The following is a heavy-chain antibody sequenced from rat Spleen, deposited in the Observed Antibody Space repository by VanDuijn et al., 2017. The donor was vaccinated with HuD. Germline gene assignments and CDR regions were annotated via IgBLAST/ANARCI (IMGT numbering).Heavy chain of an antibody. CDR2: ISYDGTAT. Sequence: EVQLVESGGGLVQPGRSMKLSCAASGLSFSNYYMAWVRQAPTKGLEWVASISYDGTATYYRDSVKGRFTLSRDNAKSTLYLQMDSLRSEDTATYYCARQWDYWGQGVMVTVSS. J-gene: IGHJ2*01. V-gene: IGHV5-25*01. CDR1: GLSFSNYY. CDR3: ARQWDY.